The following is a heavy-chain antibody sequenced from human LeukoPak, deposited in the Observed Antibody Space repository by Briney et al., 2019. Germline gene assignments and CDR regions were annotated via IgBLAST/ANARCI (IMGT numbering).Heavy chain of an antibody. CDR3: AKPYDSTTGAFDI. J-gene: IGHJ3*02. Sequence: PGGSLRLSCAASGFTFSNYWMSWVRQAPGKGLEWVSAISGSGGSTYYADSVKGRFTISRDNSKNTLYLQMNSLRAEDTAVYYCAKPYDSTTGAFDIWGQGTMVTVSS. CDR2: ISGSGGST. D-gene: IGHD3-22*01. V-gene: IGHV3-23*01. CDR1: GFTFSNYW.